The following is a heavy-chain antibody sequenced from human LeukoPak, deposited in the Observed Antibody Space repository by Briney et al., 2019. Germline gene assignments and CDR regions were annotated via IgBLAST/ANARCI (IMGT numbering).Heavy chain of an antibody. V-gene: IGHV3-23*01. J-gene: IGHJ4*02. Sequence: GGSLRLSCAASGFTISTYGMNWVRQAPRKGLEWVSVIFGSGDSTYYADSVKGRFTISRDRSKNTLYLEMHSQRADDTAVYYCAKDQKPDSGYDIDYWGQGTLVTVSS. CDR3: AKDQKPDSGYDIDY. CDR1: GFTISTYG. D-gene: IGHD5-12*01. CDR2: IFGSGDST.